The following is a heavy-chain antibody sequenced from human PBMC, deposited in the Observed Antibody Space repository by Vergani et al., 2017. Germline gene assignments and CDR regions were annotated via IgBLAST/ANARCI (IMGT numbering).Heavy chain of an antibody. D-gene: IGHD2-15*01. CDR1: GFTFSSYG. CDR2: ISYDGSNK. Sequence: QVQLVESGGGVVQPGRSLRLSCAASGFTFSSYGMHWVRQAPGKGLEWVAVISYDGSNKYYADSVKGRFTISRDNSKNTLYLQMNSLRAEDTAVYYCAKSPPQSEEYCSGGSCFYFDYWGQGTLVTVSS. CDR3: AKSPPQSEEYCSGGSCFYFDY. J-gene: IGHJ4*02. V-gene: IGHV3-30*18.